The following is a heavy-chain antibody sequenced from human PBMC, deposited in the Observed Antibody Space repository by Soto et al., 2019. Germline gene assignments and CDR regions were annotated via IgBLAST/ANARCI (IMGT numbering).Heavy chain of an antibody. D-gene: IGHD6-13*01. CDR3: AKVEDAIAAAGNDY. Sequence: GGSLRLSCAASGFTFSSYGMHWVRQAPGKGLEWVAVISYDGSNKYYADSVKGRFTISRDNSKNTLYLQMNSLRAEDTAVYYCAKVEDAIAAAGNDYWGQGTLVTVSS. CDR2: ISYDGSNK. J-gene: IGHJ4*02. V-gene: IGHV3-30*18. CDR1: GFTFSSYG.